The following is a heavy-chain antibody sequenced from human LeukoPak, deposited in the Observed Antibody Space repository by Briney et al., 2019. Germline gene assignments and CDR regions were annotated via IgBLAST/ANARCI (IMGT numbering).Heavy chain of an antibody. J-gene: IGHJ4*02. V-gene: IGHV3-21*01. CDR1: GFTFSSYS. CDR2: ISSSSSYI. CDR3: ARDQVSIAGTGIDY. D-gene: IGHD6-13*01. Sequence: GGSLRLSCAASGFTFSSYSMNWVRQAPGKGLEWVSSISSSSSYIYYADSVKGRFTISRDNAKNSLFLQMNSLRAEDTAVYYCARDQVSIAGTGIDYWGQGTLVTVSS.